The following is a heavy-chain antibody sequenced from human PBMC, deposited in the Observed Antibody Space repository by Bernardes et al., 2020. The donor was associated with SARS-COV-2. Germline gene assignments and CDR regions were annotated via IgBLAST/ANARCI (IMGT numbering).Heavy chain of an antibody. J-gene: IGHJ4*02. CDR1: GFTFLSYA. CDR3: AKDASPHDYYGSGLYN. Sequence: GGSLRLSCAASGFTFLSYAMSWVRQAPGKWLEWVSALLVIGGSTYYADSVKGRFTISRDNSKNTLYLQMNSLRAEDTAVYYCAKDASPHDYYGSGLYNWGQGTLVTVYS. D-gene: IGHD3-10*01. CDR2: LLVIGGST. V-gene: IGHV3-23*01.